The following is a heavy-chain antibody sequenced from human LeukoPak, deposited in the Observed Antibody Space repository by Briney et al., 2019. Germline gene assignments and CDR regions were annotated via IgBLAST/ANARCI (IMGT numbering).Heavy chain of an antibody. D-gene: IGHD3-22*01. CDR3: ARDLGYYDSSGYYHDAFDI. V-gene: IGHV1-69*06. Sequence: EASVKVSCKASGGTFSSYAISWVRQAPGQGLEWMGGIIPIFGTANYAQKFQGRVTITADKSTSTAYMELSSLRSEDTAVYYCARDLGYYDSSGYYHDAFDIWGQGTMATVSS. J-gene: IGHJ3*02. CDR1: GGTFSSYA. CDR2: IIPIFGTA.